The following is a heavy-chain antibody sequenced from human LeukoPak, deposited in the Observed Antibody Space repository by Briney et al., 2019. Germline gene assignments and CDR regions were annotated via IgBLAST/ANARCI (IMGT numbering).Heavy chain of an antibody. V-gene: IGHV4-30-2*01. CDR2: IYHSGST. CDR3: ARRIVATGFDY. Sequence: SQTLSLSCAVSGGSISGGGYSWSWIRQPPGKGLEWIGYIYHSGSTYYNPSLKSRVTISVNRSKNQFSLKLSSVTAADTAVYYCARRIVATGFDYWGQGTLVTVSS. D-gene: IGHD5-12*01. J-gene: IGHJ4*02. CDR1: GGSISGGGYS.